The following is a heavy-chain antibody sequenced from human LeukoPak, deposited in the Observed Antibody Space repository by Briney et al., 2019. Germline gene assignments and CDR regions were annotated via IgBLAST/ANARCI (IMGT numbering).Heavy chain of an antibody. CDR2: ISYDGSNK. J-gene: IGHJ4*02. CDR3: ARAQIVVVAATPFDY. D-gene: IGHD2-15*01. CDR1: GFTFSSYA. V-gene: IGHV3-30*04. Sequence: GGSLRLSCAASGFTFSSYAMHWVRQAPGKGLEWVAVISYDGSNKYYADSVKGRFTISRDNSKNTLYLQMNSLRAEDTAVCYCARAQIVVVAATPFDYWGQGTLVTVSS.